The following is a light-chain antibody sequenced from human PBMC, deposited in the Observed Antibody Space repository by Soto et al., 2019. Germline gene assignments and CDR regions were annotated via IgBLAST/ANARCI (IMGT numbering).Light chain of an antibody. CDR3: QQSNNWRT. CDR2: GAS. CDR1: QSISSN. Sequence: EILMTQSQDTLSVSPAPRASLSCRASQSISSNLAWYQQKPGQAPRLLIYGASTRATGIPARFSGSGSGTEFTLTISSLQSEDLAVYYCQQSNNWRTFGQGTKVDIK. J-gene: IGKJ1*01. V-gene: IGKV3-15*01.